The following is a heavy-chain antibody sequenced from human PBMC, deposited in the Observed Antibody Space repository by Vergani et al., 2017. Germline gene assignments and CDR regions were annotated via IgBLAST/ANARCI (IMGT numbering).Heavy chain of an antibody. V-gene: IGHV3-49*04. D-gene: IGHD5-18*01. CDR1: GFPFHDFG. J-gene: IGHJ4*02. CDR2: IRTSENGGTS. CDR3: TRGYKYGYD. Sequence: EVKLVESGGGLVQPGQSLRLACITSGFPFHDFGINWVRQAPGKGLEWISLIRTSENGGTSHYAASVAGRFSISRDDPKSVAYLQMDGLKTDDTATYYCTRGYKYGYDWGQGTLVTVSS.